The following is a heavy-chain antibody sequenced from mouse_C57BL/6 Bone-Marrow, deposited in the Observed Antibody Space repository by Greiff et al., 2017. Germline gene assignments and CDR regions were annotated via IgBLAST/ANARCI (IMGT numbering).Heavy chain of an antibody. CDR2: SRNKANDYTT. J-gene: IGHJ4*01. CDR3: ARDAGGSSPYAMDY. D-gene: IGHD1-1*01. Sequence: EVQLVESGGGLVQSGRSLRLSCATSGFTFSDFYMEWVRQAPGKGLEWIAASRNKANDYTTEYSASVKGRFIVSRDTSQSILYLQMNALRAEDTAIYYCARDAGGSSPYAMDYWGQGTSVTVSS. V-gene: IGHV7-1*01. CDR1: GFTFSDFY.